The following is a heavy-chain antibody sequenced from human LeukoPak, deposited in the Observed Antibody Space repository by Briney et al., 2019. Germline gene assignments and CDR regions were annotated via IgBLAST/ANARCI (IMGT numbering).Heavy chain of an antibody. D-gene: IGHD1-26*01. Sequence: GGSLRLSCAASGFTSSSYSMNWVRQAPGKGLEWVSSISSSSSYIYYADSVKGRFTISRDNAKNSLYLQMNSLRAEDTAVYYCARASGSQRGFYFDYWGQGTLVTVSS. J-gene: IGHJ4*02. CDR1: GFTSSSYS. CDR2: ISSSSSYI. CDR3: ARASGSQRGFYFDY. V-gene: IGHV3-21*01.